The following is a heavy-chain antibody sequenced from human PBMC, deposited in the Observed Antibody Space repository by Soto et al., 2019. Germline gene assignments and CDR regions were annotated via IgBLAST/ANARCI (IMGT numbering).Heavy chain of an antibody. V-gene: IGHV1-18*01. Sequence: ASVKVSCKASGYTFTSYGISWVRQAPGQGLEWMGWISAYNGNTNYAQKLQGRVTMTTDTSTSTAYMELRSLRSDDTAVYYCASSWGSSSDDYYGMDVWGQGTTVTVSS. CDR3: ASSWGSSSDDYYGMDV. D-gene: IGHD3-16*01. J-gene: IGHJ6*02. CDR1: GYTFTSYG. CDR2: ISAYNGNT.